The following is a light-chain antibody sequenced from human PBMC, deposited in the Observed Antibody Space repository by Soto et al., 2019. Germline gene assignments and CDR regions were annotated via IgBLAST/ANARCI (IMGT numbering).Light chain of an antibody. Sequence: QTVVTQPPSASGTPGQRVTISCSGSSSNIGSNYVYWYQQLPGTAPKLLIYSNNQRPSGVPDRFSGSKSGTSASLAISGLRSEDEADYYCAAWDDSMSVWVFGGGTKLTV. J-gene: IGLJ3*02. CDR2: SNN. CDR1: SSNIGSNY. CDR3: AAWDDSMSVWV. V-gene: IGLV1-47*02.